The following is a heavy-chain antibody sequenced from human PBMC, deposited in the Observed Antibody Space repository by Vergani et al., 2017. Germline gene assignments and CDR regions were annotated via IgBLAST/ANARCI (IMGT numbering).Heavy chain of an antibody. CDR1: GFTFSSHC. D-gene: IGHD6-6*01. V-gene: IGHV3-33*01. Sequence: QVQLVESEGGVVQPGRSLTLSCVASGFTFSSHCMHWVRQAPGKGLEWVAVIWYDGSNKYYGDSVKGRFTISRDNSKNTLYLQMNSLRVEDTAVYYCARDRAGAARYWYFDLCGRGTLVTVSS. CDR2: IWYDGSNK. J-gene: IGHJ2*01. CDR3: ARDRAGAARYWYFDL.